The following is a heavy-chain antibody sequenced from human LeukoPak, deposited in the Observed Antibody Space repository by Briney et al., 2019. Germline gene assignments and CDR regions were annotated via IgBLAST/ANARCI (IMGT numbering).Heavy chain of an antibody. CDR2: ISSSGTTI. V-gene: IGHV3-48*01. CDR3: ARERWDYSIDY. D-gene: IGHD4-11*01. J-gene: IGHJ4*02. Sequence: GGSLRLSCAASGFTFSSYSMNWVRQAPGKGLEWVSYISSSGTTIYYAHSVKGRFTISRDSAKNSLYLQMNSLRAEDTAVYYCARERWDYSIDYWGQGTLVTVSS. CDR1: GFTFSSYS.